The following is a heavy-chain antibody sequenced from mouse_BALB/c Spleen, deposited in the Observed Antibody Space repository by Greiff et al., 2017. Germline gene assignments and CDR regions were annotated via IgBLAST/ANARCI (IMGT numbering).Heavy chain of an antibody. D-gene: IGHD1-1*01. CDR1: GFTFSSYT. J-gene: IGHJ1*01. V-gene: IGHV5-12-2*01. CDR2: ISNGGGST. CDR3: ASHYYGSSYWYFDV. Sequence: EVQVVESGGGLVQPGGSLKLSCAASGFTFSSYTMSWVRQTPEKRLEWVAYISNGGGSTYYPDTVKGRFTISRDNAKNTLYLQMSSLKSEDTAMYYCASHYYGSSYWYFDVWGAGTTVTVSS.